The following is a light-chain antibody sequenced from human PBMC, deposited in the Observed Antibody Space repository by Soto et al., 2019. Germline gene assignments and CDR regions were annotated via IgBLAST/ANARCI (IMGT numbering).Light chain of an antibody. J-gene: IGLJ1*01. V-gene: IGLV2-8*01. CDR1: SGDVGGYDY. CDR3: SSYAGSNNYV. CDR2: DVT. Sequence: QSALTQPASVSGSPGQSVTISCTGTSGDVGGYDYVSWYQHHPGKAPKLVIYDVTYRPSGVSDRFSGSKSGNTASLTVSGLQAEDEADYYCSSYAGSNNYVFGTGTKVTVL.